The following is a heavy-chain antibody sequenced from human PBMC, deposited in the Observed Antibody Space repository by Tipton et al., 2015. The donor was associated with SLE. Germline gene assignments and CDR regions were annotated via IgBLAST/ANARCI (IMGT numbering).Heavy chain of an antibody. V-gene: IGHV3-23*01. CDR3: ARSPVDYWNGYSA. Sequence: SLRLSCAASGFTFSNYAMSWVRQAPGKGLEWVSAITGSGDRTYYIDSVKGRFTIFRDNSKNSLYLQMNGLRAEDTAVYYCARSPVDYWNGYSAWGQGTLVAVSS. CDR2: ITGSGDRT. D-gene: IGHD3-3*01. CDR1: GFTFSNYA. J-gene: IGHJ4*02.